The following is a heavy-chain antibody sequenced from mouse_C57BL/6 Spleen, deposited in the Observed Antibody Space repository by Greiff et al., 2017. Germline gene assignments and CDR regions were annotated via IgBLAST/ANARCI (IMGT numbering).Heavy chain of an antibody. V-gene: IGHV1-53*01. CDR2: INPSNGGT. Sequence: QVQLQQPGTELVKPGASVKLSCKASGYTLTSYWMHWVKQRPGQGLEWIGKINPSNGGTNYNEKFKSKATLTVDKSSSTSYMQLSSLTSEDSSVDYSARGGVYYGNLYWYFDVWGTGTTVTVSS. CDR1: GYTLTSYW. CDR3: ARGGVYYGNLYWYFDV. D-gene: IGHD2-1*01. J-gene: IGHJ1*03.